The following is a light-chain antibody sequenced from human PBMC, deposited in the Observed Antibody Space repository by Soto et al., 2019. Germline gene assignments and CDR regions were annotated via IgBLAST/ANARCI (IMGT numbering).Light chain of an antibody. CDR2: DTS. Sequence: EIVMTQSPATLSVSPGEGATLSCRASHTVSTHLAWYQQKPGQAPRLLIYDTSTRATGVPARFTGSGSGTEFTLTISSLQPEDFATYYCQQSYSTPKITFGQGTKVDIK. V-gene: IGKV3-15*01. CDR1: HTVSTH. J-gene: IGKJ1*01. CDR3: QQSYSTPKIT.